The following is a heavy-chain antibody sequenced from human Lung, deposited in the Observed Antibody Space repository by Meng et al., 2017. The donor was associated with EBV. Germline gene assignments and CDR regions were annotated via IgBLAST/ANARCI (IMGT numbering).Heavy chain of an antibody. CDR1: GYTFTSYA. J-gene: IGHJ4*02. D-gene: IGHD5-24*01. V-gene: IGHV7-4-1*02. Sequence: QVQLVQAGAELKQPGASVKVSCRPSGYTFTSYAINWVRQAPGQGPAWMGWSDPNTGTQTYDQGFTGRFDFSLDTSVSTAYLQINSLRADDTAVYYCARDSPLDGYSLLDYWGQGTLVTVSS. CDR3: ARDSPLDGYSLLDY. CDR2: SDPNTGTQ.